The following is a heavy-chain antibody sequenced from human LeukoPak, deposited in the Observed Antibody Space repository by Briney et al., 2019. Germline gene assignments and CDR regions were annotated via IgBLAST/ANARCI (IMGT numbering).Heavy chain of an antibody. Sequence: GGSLRHSRAPSGFTLCRYAMTWVRPAPGRGLGWGSGIRGSDGSTCNAHSVTGRFTISRYNSKNTLYLQMNSRRAEDTAVYYCANLGSGSWKRVQFDYWGQGTLVTVSS. CDR3: ANLGSGSWKRVQFDY. CDR1: GFTLCRYA. J-gene: IGHJ4*02. D-gene: IGHD1-26*01. V-gene: IGHV3-23*01. CDR2: IRGSDGST.